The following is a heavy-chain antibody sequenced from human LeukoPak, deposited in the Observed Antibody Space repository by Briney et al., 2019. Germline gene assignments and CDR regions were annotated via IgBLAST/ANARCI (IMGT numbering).Heavy chain of an antibody. CDR1: GYTFTGYY. J-gene: IGHJ5*02. CDR3: ARALRLITDYVRNWFDP. CDR2: INPNSGGT. Sequence: ASVKVSCKASGYTFTGYYMHWVRQAPGQGLEWMGRINPNSGGTNYAQKFQGRVTMTRDTSISTAYMELSRLRSDDTAVYYCARALRLITDYVRNWFDPWGQGTLVTVSS. D-gene: IGHD4-17*01. V-gene: IGHV1-2*06.